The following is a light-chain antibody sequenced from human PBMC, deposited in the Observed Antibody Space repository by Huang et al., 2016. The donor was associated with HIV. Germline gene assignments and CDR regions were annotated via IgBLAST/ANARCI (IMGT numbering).Light chain of an antibody. CDR1: QYVATN. Sequence: IVMTQSPATLSVSPGERATLSCRARQYVATNLAWYQPRPGQAPRLLITGASTRATGIPARFSGRGSGTDFTLTITSLQSEDFAVYYCQQYNKQWTFGQGTKVEIK. CDR2: GAS. CDR3: QQYNKQWT. V-gene: IGKV3-15*01. J-gene: IGKJ1*01.